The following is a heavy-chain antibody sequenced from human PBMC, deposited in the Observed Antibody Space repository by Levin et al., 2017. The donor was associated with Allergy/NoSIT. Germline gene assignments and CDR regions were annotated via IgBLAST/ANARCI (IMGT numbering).Heavy chain of an antibody. J-gene: IGHJ4*02. Sequence: ASVKVSCKASGYTFTGHYIHWGLQAPGQGLEGLIRINPNSGGTNYSQKFQGRVTMTRDTSISTAYMVLSRLMSDDTAVYYCAREGSGSRPGGWGQGTLVTVSS. CDR1: GYTFTGHY. CDR3: AREGSGSRPGG. CDR2: INPNSGGT. D-gene: IGHD3-10*01. V-gene: IGHV1-2*06.